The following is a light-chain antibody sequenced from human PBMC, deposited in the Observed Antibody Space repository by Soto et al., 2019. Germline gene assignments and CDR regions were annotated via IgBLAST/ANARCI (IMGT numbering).Light chain of an antibody. CDR1: QTISSL. Sequence: IQVAKDAFRVPGSGADRVTIACLSCQTISSLFAWYQQKPGKAPKLLIYDASTLESGVPSRFIGSGSGTEFTLTISSLQPDDFATYYCQHHNSYPWTFGQGTKVDI. V-gene: IGKV1-5*01. J-gene: IGKJ1*01. CDR2: DAS. CDR3: QHHNSYPWT.